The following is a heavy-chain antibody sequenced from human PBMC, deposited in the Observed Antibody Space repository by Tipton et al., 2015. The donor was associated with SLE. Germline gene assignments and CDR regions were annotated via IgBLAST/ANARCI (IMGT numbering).Heavy chain of an antibody. Sequence: TLSLTCTVFGDSISRYYWSGLRQSAGKGLEWIGRISASGSTNYNPSLTSRVTVSSDTSKNQLSLRLNSVTAADTAVYYCARHSGVAAAPTNYYGMDVWGQGTTVTVSS. CDR1: GDSISRYY. CDR2: ISASGST. D-gene: IGHD6-13*01. J-gene: IGHJ6*02. V-gene: IGHV4-4*07. CDR3: ARHSGVAAAPTNYYGMDV.